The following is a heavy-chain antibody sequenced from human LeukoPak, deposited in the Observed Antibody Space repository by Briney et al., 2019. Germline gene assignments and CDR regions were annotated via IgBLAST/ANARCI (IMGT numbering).Heavy chain of an antibody. CDR2: ITSSSSYI. CDR1: GFTFSTYN. J-gene: IGHJ4*02. CDR3: ARYSGTYRDF. Sequence: PGGSLRLSCAASGFTFSTYNINWVRQAPGKGLEWVSSITSSSSYIFYADSVKGRFTISRDNAKNSLYLQMNSLRAEDTAVYYCARYSGTYRDFWGQGTLVTVSS. D-gene: IGHD1-26*01. V-gene: IGHV3-21*01.